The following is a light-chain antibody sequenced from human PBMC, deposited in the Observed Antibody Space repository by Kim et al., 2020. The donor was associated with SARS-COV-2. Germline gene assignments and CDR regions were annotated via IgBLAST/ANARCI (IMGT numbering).Light chain of an antibody. V-gene: IGLV1-44*01. CDR3: ATWDDSVKGVV. CDR1: SSNIGGNT. J-gene: IGLJ2*01. CDR2: RND. Sequence: RVTISCIRSSSNIGGNTVTWYQQLPGTAPKVLIYRNDERPSGVPDRFSGSKSGTSASLAISGLQSEDEADYHCATWDDSVKGVVFGGGTQLTVL.